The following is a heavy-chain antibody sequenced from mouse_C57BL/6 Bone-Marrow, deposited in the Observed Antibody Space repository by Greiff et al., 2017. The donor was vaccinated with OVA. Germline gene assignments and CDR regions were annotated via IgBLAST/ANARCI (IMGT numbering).Heavy chain of an antibody. J-gene: IGHJ3*01. CDR1: GYTFTDYY. Sequence: VQLQQSGPELVKPGASVKISCKASGYTFTDYYMNWVKQSHGKSLEWIGDSNPNNGGTSYNQKFKVKATLTVDKSSSTAYMARRSLTSEDSAVYYCARTRRFAYWGQGTLVTVSA. V-gene: IGHV1-26*01. CDR2: SNPNNGGT. CDR3: ARTRRFAY.